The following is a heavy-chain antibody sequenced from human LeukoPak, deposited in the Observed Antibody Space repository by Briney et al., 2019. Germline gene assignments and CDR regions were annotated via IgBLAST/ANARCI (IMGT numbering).Heavy chain of an antibody. CDR2: MNPNSGNT. D-gene: IGHD2-15*01. CDR3: ARIRYCSGGSCYFFDY. J-gene: IGHJ4*02. CDR1: GYTFTSYD. V-gene: IGHV1-8*01. Sequence: WASVKVSCKASGYTFTSYDINWVRQATGQGLEWMEWMNPNSGNTGYAQKFQGRVTMTRNTSISTAYMELSSLRSEDTAVYYCARIRYCSGGSCYFFDYWGQGTLVTVSS.